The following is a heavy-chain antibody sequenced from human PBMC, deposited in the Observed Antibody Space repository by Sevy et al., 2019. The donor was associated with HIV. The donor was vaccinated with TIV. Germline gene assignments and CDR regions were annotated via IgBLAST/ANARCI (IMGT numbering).Heavy chain of an antibody. Sequence: GGSLRLSCAASGFTFSDYYMSWIRQAPGKGLEWVSYISSGGSTIYYADSVKGRFTISRDNAKNSLYLQMNSLRAEDTAVYYCARDEPHDYYDSSGYYGYWGQGTLVTVSS. CDR2: ISSGGSTI. J-gene: IGHJ4*02. D-gene: IGHD3-22*01. CDR3: ARDEPHDYYDSSGYYGY. CDR1: GFTFSDYY. V-gene: IGHV3-11*04.